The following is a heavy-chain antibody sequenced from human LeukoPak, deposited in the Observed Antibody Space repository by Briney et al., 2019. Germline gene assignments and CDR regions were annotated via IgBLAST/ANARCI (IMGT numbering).Heavy chain of an antibody. CDR2: IPYDGSNK. V-gene: IGHV3-30*03. CDR1: GFTFSSYA. CDR3: ARVLRGYDSSGYFYHYYDY. Sequence: PGRSLRLSCAASGFTFSSYAMSWVRQAPGKGLEWVAVIPYDGSNKYYADSVKGRFTISRDNSKNTLYLQMNSLRAEDTAVYYCARVLRGYDSSGYFYHYYDYWGQGILVTVSS. J-gene: IGHJ4*02. D-gene: IGHD3-22*01.